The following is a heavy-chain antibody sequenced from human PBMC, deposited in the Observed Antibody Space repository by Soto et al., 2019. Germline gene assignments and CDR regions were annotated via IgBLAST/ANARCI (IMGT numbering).Heavy chain of an antibody. D-gene: IGHD4-17*01. CDR1: GGSFSGYY. Sequence: SETLSLTCAVYGGSFSGYYWSWIRQPPGKGLEWIGEINHSGSTNYNPSLKSRVTISVDTSKNQFSLKLSSVTAADTAVYYCARDYGEKGHGYYYYYGMDVWGQGTTVTVSS. CDR3: ARDYGEKGHGYYYYYGMDV. J-gene: IGHJ6*02. CDR2: INHSGST. V-gene: IGHV4-34*01.